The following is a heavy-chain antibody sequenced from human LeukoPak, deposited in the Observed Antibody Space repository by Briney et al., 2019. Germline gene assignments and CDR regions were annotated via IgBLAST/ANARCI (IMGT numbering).Heavy chain of an antibody. D-gene: IGHD5-18*01. Sequence: ASVKVSCKVSGYTLTELSMHWVRQAPGKGLEWMGGFDPEDGETIYAQKFQGRVTMTEDTSTDTAYMELSSLRSEDTAVYYCATIGGYSYGYEGKNWFDPWGQGTLVTVSS. CDR2: FDPEDGET. CDR3: ATIGGYSYGYEGKNWFDP. V-gene: IGHV1-24*01. J-gene: IGHJ5*02. CDR1: GYTLTELS.